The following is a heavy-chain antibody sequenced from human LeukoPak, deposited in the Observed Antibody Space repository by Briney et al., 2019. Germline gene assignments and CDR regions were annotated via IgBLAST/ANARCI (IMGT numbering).Heavy chain of an antibody. J-gene: IGHJ4*02. Sequence: GASVTVSCKGSGYTCSSYDVNWVRKATGQGLEWRRWRNANSCNTGNAHKFHARITLTRNTSISTAYLELSRLRSEDTAGYYCARGTRGSGYYYDYWGQGTLVTVSS. CDR3: ARGTRGSGYYYDY. CDR2: RNANSCNT. D-gene: IGHD3-22*01. V-gene: IGHV1-8*01. CDR1: GYTCSSYD.